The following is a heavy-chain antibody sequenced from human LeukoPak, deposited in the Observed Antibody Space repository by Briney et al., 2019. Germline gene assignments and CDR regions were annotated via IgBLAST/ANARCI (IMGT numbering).Heavy chain of an antibody. Sequence: GGSLRLSCAASGFTFSTYNMNWVRQAPGKGLVWVSRINSDGYTTSYADSVRGRFTISRDNAKNTVDLQMNSLRAEDTAVYYCARGGIGSFDLWGQGTMVTVSS. CDR1: GFTFSTYN. CDR3: ARGGIGSFDL. CDR2: INSDGYTT. V-gene: IGHV3-74*01. J-gene: IGHJ3*01. D-gene: IGHD2-15*01.